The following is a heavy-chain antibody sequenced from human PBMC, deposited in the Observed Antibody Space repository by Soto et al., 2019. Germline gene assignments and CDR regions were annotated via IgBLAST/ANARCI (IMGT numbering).Heavy chain of an antibody. CDR1: GYTFTSYG. Sequence: QVQLVQSGAEVKKPGASVKVSCKASGYTFTSYGISWVRQAPGQGLEWMGWISAYNGNTNYAQKLQGRVTMTTDTTTSTAYMELRSLRSDDTAVYYCARVYSVGWELPYDFDYWGQGTLVTVSS. V-gene: IGHV1-18*01. D-gene: IGHD1-26*01. CDR3: ARVYSVGWELPYDFDY. CDR2: ISAYNGNT. J-gene: IGHJ4*02.